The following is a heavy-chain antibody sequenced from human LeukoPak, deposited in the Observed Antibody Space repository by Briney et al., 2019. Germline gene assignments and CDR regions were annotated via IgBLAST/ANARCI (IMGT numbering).Heavy chain of an antibody. Sequence: ASVKVSCKASGYTFTGYHMRWVRQAPGQGLEWMGWINPNSGGTNYAQKFQGRVTMTRDTSISTAYMELSSLTSDDTAVYYCARGGPGSYSFDYWGQGTLVTVSS. CDR3: ARGGPGSYSFDY. CDR1: GYTFTGYH. CDR2: INPNSGGT. J-gene: IGHJ4*02. D-gene: IGHD3-10*01. V-gene: IGHV1-2*02.